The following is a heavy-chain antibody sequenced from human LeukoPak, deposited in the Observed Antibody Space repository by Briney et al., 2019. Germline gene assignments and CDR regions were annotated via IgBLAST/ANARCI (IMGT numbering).Heavy chain of an antibody. CDR1: GGTFSSHA. CDR3: ASSLVYAQSANFDY. J-gene: IGHJ4*02. D-gene: IGHD2-8*01. CDR2: IIPIFGTA. V-gene: IGHV1-69*13. Sequence: GASVKVSCKASGGTFSSHAISWVRQAPGQGLEWMGGIIPIFGTANYAQKFQGRVTITADESTSTAYMELSSLRSEDTAVYYCASSLVYAQSANFDYWGQGTLVTVSS.